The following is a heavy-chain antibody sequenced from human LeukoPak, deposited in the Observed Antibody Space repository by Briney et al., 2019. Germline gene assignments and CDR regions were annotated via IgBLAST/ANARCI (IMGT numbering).Heavy chain of an antibody. J-gene: IGHJ4*02. CDR2: ISWNSGSI. V-gene: IGHV3-9*01. CDR3: AKDSGANYDSSGFDY. CDR1: GFTFSSYA. Sequence: GGSLRLSCAASGFTFSSYAMSWVRQAPGKGLEWVSGISWNSGSIGYADSVKGRFTISRDNAKNSLYLQMNSLRAEDTALYYCAKDSGANYDSSGFDYWGQGTLVTVSS. D-gene: IGHD3-22*01.